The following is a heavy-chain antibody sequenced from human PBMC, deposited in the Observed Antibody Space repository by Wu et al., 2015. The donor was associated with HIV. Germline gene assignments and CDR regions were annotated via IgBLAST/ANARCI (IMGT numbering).Heavy chain of an antibody. Sequence: QVQLVQSGAEVKKPGSSVKVSCKASGDTFSRSGISWMRQAPGKGFEWMGWINPNSGGTHYAQNFQGRVIMTSDTSINTAFMELRRLKSDDTAVYYCARDRSPYYFDYWGQGTLVTVSS. CDR1: GDTFSRSG. V-gene: IGHV1-2*02. CDR2: INPNSGGT. J-gene: IGHJ4*02. CDR3: ARDRSPYYFDY.